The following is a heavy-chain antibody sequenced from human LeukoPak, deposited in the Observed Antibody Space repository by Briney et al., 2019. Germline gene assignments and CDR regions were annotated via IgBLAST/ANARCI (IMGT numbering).Heavy chain of an antibody. D-gene: IGHD5-12*01. CDR3: ARDGPRSGYDLGHFDN. Sequence: PSETLSLTCAVYGGSFSGHYWTWIRQPPGKGLEWIGEINHSGSTNYNPSLKSRVTISVDTSKNQFSLKLSSVTAADTAVYYCARDGPRSGYDLGHFDNLGQGTLVTASS. V-gene: IGHV4-34*01. J-gene: IGHJ4*02. CDR1: GGSFSGHY. CDR2: INHSGST.